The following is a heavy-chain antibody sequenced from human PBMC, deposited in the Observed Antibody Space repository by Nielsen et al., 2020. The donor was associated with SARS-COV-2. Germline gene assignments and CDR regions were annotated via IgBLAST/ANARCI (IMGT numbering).Heavy chain of an antibody. V-gene: IGHV4-59*12. Sequence: SETLSLTCTVSGDSISSYYWSWIRQAPGKGLEWIGYINYSGSTNYNPSLKSRLTISVDTSRNQFSLNLRSVTAADTAVYYCAREQYHFWSDYARYFDYWGQGSLVTVSS. CDR2: INYSGST. D-gene: IGHD3-3*01. J-gene: IGHJ4*02. CDR3: AREQYHFWSDYARYFDY. CDR1: GDSISSYY.